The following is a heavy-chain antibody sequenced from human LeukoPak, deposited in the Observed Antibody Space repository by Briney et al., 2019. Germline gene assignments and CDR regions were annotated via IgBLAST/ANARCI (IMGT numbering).Heavy chain of an antibody. V-gene: IGHV5-51*01. J-gene: IGHJ4*02. CDR2: IYPGDSDT. Sequence: GESLKISCKGSGYSFTGYWIGWVRQMPGKGLEWMGIIYPGDSDTRYSPSFQGQVTISADKSISTAYLQWSSLKASDTAMYYCARHRDNWNDFYDYWGQGTLVTVSS. D-gene: IGHD1-1*01. CDR1: GYSFTGYW. CDR3: ARHRDNWNDFYDY.